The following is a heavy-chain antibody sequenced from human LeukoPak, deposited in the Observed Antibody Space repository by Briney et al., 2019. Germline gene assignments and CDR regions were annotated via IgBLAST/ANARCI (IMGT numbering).Heavy chain of an antibody. CDR3: AKDHSQNFDY. D-gene: IGHD5-18*01. CDR1: GFTFSNYG. J-gene: IGHJ4*02. CDR2: LRHDGSDK. Sequence: PGGSLGLSCAASGFTFSNYGMHWVRQAPGKGLEWVAFLRHDGSDKYYADSVKGRFTISRDNSKNTVYLQMNSLRPEDTAVYYCAKDHSQNFDYWGQGTLVTVSS. V-gene: IGHV3-30*02.